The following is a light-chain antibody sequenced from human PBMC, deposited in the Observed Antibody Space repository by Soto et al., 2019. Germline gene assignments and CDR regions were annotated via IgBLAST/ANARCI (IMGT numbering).Light chain of an antibody. Sequence: EIVLPQSQGTLSLSPGERATLSCRASQSVSSSYLAWYQQKPGQAPRLLMYDASSRATGIPDRFSGSGSGTDFTLTISRLEPEDFAVYYCQQYSSSRTFGQGTKVDIK. V-gene: IGKV3-20*01. CDR3: QQYSSSRT. J-gene: IGKJ1*01. CDR2: DAS. CDR1: QSVSSSY.